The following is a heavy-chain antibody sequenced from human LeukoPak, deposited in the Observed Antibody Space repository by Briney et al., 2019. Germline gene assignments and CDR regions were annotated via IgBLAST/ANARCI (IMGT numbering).Heavy chain of an antibody. D-gene: IGHD6-13*01. J-gene: IGHJ1*01. CDR3: AKDRWGSSSWPEYFQH. V-gene: IGHV3-23*01. CDR2: IIGNGGST. CDR1: GFTFNNYA. Sequence: GGSLRLXCAASGFTFNNYAMAWVRQAPGKGLQWVSSIIGNGGSTSYADSVTGRFTISRDKSKNTLYMQMNSLKAEDTAVYYCAKDRWGSSSWPEYFQHWGQGTLVTVSS.